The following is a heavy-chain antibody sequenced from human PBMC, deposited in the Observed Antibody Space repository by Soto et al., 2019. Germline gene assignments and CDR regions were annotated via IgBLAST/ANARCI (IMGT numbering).Heavy chain of an antibody. CDR1: GDRVSSNSAA. Sequence: SQTLSLTCAISGDRVSSNSAAWNWIRPSPSRGLEWLGRTYYRSKWYNDYEVSVKSRITINPDTSKNQFSLQLNSVTPEDTAVYYCAREGYSSGWPYNWFDPWGQGTLVTVSS. J-gene: IGHJ5*02. CDR2: TYYRSKWYN. CDR3: AREGYSSGWPYNWFDP. D-gene: IGHD6-19*01. V-gene: IGHV6-1*01.